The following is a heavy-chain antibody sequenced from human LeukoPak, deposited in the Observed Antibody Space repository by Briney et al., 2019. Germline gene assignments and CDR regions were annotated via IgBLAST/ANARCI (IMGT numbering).Heavy chain of an antibody. CDR1: GFTFSAYA. J-gene: IGHJ4*02. CDR3: AARKVRGVWFYLDY. CDR2: IYDDNT. D-gene: IGHD3-10*01. V-gene: IGHV3-23*01. Sequence: GGSLRLSCAASGFTFSAYAMAWVRQAPGKGLEWVSTIYDDNTYYADSVKGRFAISTDNSKNTLYLQMNSLRVEDTAVYFCAARKVRGVWFYLDYWGQGTLVTVSS.